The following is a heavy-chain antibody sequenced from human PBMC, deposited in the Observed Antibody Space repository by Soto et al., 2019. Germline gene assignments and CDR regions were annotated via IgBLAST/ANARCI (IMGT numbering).Heavy chain of an antibody. CDR2: VNPSGGST. V-gene: IGHV1-46*01. CDR1: GYIFTAYS. CDR3: AREENCSDGSCYSEYFQR. Sequence: QVQLEQSGAEVKKPGASVKVSCKASGYIFTAYSMHWVRRAPGPGLQWMGVVNPSGGSTNYAQKFQGRITLTRDTSRNTFYMDLSSLTSEDTAVYYCAREENCSDGSCYSEYFQRWGQGTLVTVSS. D-gene: IGHD2-15*01. J-gene: IGHJ1*01.